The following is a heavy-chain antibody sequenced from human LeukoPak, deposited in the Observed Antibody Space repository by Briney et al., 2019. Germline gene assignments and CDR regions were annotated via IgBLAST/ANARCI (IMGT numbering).Heavy chain of an antibody. D-gene: IGHD1-26*01. V-gene: IGHV1-8*01. CDR1: GYTFTSYD. CDR2: MNPNSGNT. J-gene: IGHJ6*03. Sequence: ASVKVPCKASGYTFTSYDINWVRQATGQGLEWMGWMNPNSGNTGYAQKFQGRVTMTRNTSISTAYMELSSLRSEDTAVYYCARDESGSYLLSGSNQRAINYYYYYYMDVWGKGTAVTVSS. CDR3: ARDESGSYLLSGSNQRAINYYYYYYMDV.